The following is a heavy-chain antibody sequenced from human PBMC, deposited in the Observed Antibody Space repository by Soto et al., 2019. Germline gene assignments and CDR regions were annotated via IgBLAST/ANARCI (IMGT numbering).Heavy chain of an antibody. CDR1: GYTFHSYY. Sequence: GASVKVSCKASGYTFHSYYRHWVRPPPGQGLEWMGLLNHSGGSTSYAQKFQGRITMTGDRSTSTIYMSLSSLRSEDTAVYYCARDLRHLYYDFWSGYYYFGYWGQGTLVTVSS. CDR3: ARDLRHLYYDFWSGYYYFGY. CDR2: LNHSGGST. V-gene: IGHV1-46*02. D-gene: IGHD3-3*01. J-gene: IGHJ4*02.